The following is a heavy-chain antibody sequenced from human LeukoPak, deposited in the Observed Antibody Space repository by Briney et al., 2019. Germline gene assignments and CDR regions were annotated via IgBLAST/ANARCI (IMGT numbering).Heavy chain of an antibody. CDR1: GFTFSSYS. J-gene: IGHJ4*02. D-gene: IGHD1-1*01. V-gene: IGHV3-48*01. Sequence: GGSLRLSCAASGFTFSSYSMNWVRQAPGKGLEWVSYISSSSSTIYYADSVKGRFTISRDNAKNSLYLQMNSLRVEDTAVYYCARGVRPAFFDYWGQGTLVTVSS. CDR3: ARGVRPAFFDY. CDR2: ISSSSSTI.